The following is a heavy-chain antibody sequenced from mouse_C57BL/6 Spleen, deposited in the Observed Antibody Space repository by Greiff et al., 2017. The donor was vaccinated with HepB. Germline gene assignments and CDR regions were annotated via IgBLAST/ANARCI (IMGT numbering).Heavy chain of an antibody. CDR3: ARDPTIYDGYYLLAMDY. CDR1: GYSITSGYY. CDR2: ISYDGSN. J-gene: IGHJ4*01. V-gene: IGHV3-6*01. D-gene: IGHD2-3*01. Sequence: EVQLQESGPGLVKPSQSLSLTCSVTGYSITSGYYWNWIRQFPGNKLEWMGYISYDGSNNYNPSLKNRISITRGTSKNQFFLKLNSVTTEDTATYYCARDPTIYDGYYLLAMDYWGQGTSVTVSS.